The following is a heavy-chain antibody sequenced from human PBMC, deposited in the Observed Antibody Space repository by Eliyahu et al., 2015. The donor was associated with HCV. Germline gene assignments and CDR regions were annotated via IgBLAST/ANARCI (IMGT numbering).Heavy chain of an antibody. CDR2: ISYDGSNK. D-gene: IGHD3-10*01. J-gene: IGHJ4*02. CDR3: AKASRITMVRVADYFDY. Sequence: SGFTFSSYGMHWVRQAPGKGLEWVAVISYDGSNKYYADSVKGRFTISRDNSKNTLYLQMNSLRAEDTAVYYCAKASRITMVRVADYFDYWGQGTLVTVSS. V-gene: IGHV3-30*18. CDR1: GFTFSSYG.